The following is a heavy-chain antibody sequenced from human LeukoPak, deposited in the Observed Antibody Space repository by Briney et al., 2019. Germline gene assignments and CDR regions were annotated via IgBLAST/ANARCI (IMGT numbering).Heavy chain of an antibody. V-gene: IGHV3-53*01. Sequence: PGGSLRLSCAASGFTVSRNYMSWVRQAPGKGLEWVSVLYSGGSTNYADSVKGRFTIPRDNSKNTLYLQMNSLRAEDTAVYYCARVRDYYDSRGYYFEYFDHWGQGTLVTVSS. CDR2: LYSGGST. CDR3: ARVRDYYDSRGYYFEYFDH. D-gene: IGHD3-22*01. J-gene: IGHJ1*01. CDR1: GFTVSRNY.